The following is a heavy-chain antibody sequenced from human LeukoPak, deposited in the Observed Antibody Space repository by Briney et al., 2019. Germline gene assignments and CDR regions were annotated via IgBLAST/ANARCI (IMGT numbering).Heavy chain of an antibody. Sequence: RGDFLKISCKGSGYSFTSYWIGWVRQMPGKGLEWMGIIYPGDSTTRYSPSFQGQVTISVDKSISTAYLQWHTLKASDTATYYCAGLYCRGGACYGGWFDPWGQGTLVTVSS. CDR1: GYSFTSYW. CDR2: IYPGDSTT. D-gene: IGHD2-15*01. V-gene: IGHV5-51*01. CDR3: AGLYCRGGACYGGWFDP. J-gene: IGHJ5*02.